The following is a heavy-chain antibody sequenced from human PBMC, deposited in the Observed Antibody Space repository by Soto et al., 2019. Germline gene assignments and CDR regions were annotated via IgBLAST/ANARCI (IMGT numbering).Heavy chain of an antibody. CDR1: GGSISSYY. CDR2: IYYSGST. V-gene: IGHV4-59*01. D-gene: IGHD6-19*01. CDR3: ARDSSGWFGAFDY. Sequence: PSETLSLTCTVSGGSISSYYWSWIRQPPGKGLEWIGYIYYSGSTNYNPSLKSRVTISVDTSKNQFSLKLSSVTAADTAVYYCARDSSGWFGAFDYWGQGTLVTVSS. J-gene: IGHJ4*02.